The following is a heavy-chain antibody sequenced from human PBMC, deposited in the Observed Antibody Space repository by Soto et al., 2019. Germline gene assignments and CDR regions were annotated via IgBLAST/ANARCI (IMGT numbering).Heavy chain of an antibody. D-gene: IGHD3-9*01. CDR1: GFMFRNYG. J-gene: IGHJ4*02. CDR2: ISHDGTEK. CDR3: GKGHLLWLVTDFDS. Sequence: QVQLVESGGGVVQAGMSLRLSCAASGFMFRNYGMHWVRQAPGKGMEWLALISHDGTEKYYGDAVKGRFTISRYNSQNTLFLNMNSLRPEDTAVYYCGKGHLLWLVTDFDSWGQGILVSVSS. V-gene: IGHV3-30*18.